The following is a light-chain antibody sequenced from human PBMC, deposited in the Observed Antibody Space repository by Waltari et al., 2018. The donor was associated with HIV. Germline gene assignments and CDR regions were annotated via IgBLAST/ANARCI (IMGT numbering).Light chain of an antibody. CDR2: RND. J-gene: IGLJ1*01. Sequence: QSVLTQSPSASATPGQRVTISCSGSSSNIGINLVYWYQQLAGTAPKLVIHRNDHGPSALPDRFSGTKSGTSHSLAIGGHRSEDEVHYYCAPWDDRLSYYVFGTGTKVTVL. V-gene: IGLV1-47*01. CDR1: SSNIGINL. CDR3: APWDDRLSYYV.